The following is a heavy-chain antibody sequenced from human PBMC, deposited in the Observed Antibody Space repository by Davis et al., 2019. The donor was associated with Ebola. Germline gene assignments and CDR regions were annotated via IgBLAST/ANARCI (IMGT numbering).Heavy chain of an antibody. CDR3: ARPVAGTAEYFQH. V-gene: IGHV3-33*01. CDR1: GFTFSSYG. D-gene: IGHD6-19*01. J-gene: IGHJ1*01. CDR2: IWYDGSNK. Sequence: PGGSLRLSCAASGFTFSSYGMHWVRQAPGKGLEWAAVIWYDGSNKYYADSVKGRFTISRDNSKNTLYLQMNSLRAEDTAVYYCARPVAGTAEYFQHWGQGTLVTVSS.